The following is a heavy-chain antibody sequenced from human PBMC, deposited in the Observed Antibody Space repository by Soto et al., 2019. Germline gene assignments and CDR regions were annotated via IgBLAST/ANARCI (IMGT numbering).Heavy chain of an antibody. V-gene: IGHV1-3*05. J-gene: IGHJ4*02. CDR2: INAGNGNT. CDR1: GYTFTSYA. D-gene: IGHD2-21*02. Sequence: QVQLVQSGAEEKKPGASVKVSCKASGYTFTSYAMHWVRQAPGQRLEWMGWINAGNGNTKYSQKFQGRVTITRDTSESTAHMELSSLRAEDTVVYYCARSIVVVTAIDYWGQGTLVTVSS. CDR3: ARSIVVVTAIDY.